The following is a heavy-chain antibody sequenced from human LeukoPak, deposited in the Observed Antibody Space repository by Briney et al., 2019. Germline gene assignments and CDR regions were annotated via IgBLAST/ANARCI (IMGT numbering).Heavy chain of an antibody. CDR1: GYTFTGYF. CDR2: INPNTGGT. J-gene: IGHJ4*02. D-gene: IGHD3-9*01. V-gene: IGHV1-2*02. Sequence: ASVRVSCKASGYTFTGYFMHWVRQAPGQGLDWMGWINPNTGGTRYAQKFQGRVTMTRDTSINTAYMVLRTLTSDDTAVYYCARVHATGYFSLDLGYWGQGTLVTVSS. CDR3: ARVHATGYFSLDLGY.